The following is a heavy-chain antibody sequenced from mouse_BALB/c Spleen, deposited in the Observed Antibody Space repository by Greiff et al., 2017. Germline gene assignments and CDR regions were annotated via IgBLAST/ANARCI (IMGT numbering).Heavy chain of an antibody. CDR2: ISSGGST. CDR3: ARVGYDQYYFDD. D-gene: IGHD6-5*01. CDR1: GFTFSSYA. V-gene: IGHV5-6-5*01. J-gene: IGHJ2*01. Sequence: EVQVVESGGGLVKPGGSLKLSCAASGFTFSSYAMSWVRQTPEKRLEWVASISSGGSTYYPDSVKGRFTISRDNARNILYLQMSSLRSEDTAMYYCARVGYDQYYFDDWGQGTTLTVSS.